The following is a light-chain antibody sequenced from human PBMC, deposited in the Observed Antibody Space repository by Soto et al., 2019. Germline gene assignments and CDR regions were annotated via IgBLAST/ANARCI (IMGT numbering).Light chain of an antibody. CDR2: GAS. CDR1: QSITSSF. J-gene: IGKJ5*01. Sequence: EIILKQSPATLSLNQGERATLSCGASQSITSSFLAWYQQKPGQAPRLLIYGASSRATGIPDRFSGTGSETDFTLTINRLEPEDFAVYYCQQYENSPITFGQGGRLEIK. V-gene: IGKV3-20*01. CDR3: QQYENSPIT.